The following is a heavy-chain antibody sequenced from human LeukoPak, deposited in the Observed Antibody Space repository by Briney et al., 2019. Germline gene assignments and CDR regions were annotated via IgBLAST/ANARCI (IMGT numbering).Heavy chain of an antibody. D-gene: IGHD3-22*01. Sequence: GGSLRLSCAASGFTFSSYWMSWVRQAPGKGLEWVANIKQDGSEKYYVDSVKGRFTISRDNAKNSLYLQMNSLRAEDTAVYYCARDSSDSSGYYYPYWGQGTLVTVSS. CDR1: GFTFSSYW. CDR2: IKQDGSEK. CDR3: ARDSSDSSGYYYPY. V-gene: IGHV3-7*01. J-gene: IGHJ4*02.